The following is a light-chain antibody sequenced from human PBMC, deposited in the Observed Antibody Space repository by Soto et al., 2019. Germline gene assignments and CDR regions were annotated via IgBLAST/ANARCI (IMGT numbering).Light chain of an antibody. CDR2: KAS. V-gene: IGKV1-5*03. CDR3: QHYNSLPLT. CDR1: QSINSW. Sequence: DIQMTQSPSTLSASVGDRVTITCRASQSINSWLAWYQQKPGKAPKLLIYKASSLESGVPSRFSGSGSGTEFTLTISSLQPDDFATYYCQHYNSLPLTFGGGTMVEIK. J-gene: IGKJ4*01.